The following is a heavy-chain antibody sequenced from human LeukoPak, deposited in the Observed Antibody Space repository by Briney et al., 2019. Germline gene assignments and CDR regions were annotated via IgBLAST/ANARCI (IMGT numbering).Heavy chain of an antibody. V-gene: IGHV3-48*01. D-gene: IGHD2-8*01. Sequence: PGGSLRLSCAASGFIFSDYSMNWVRQTPGKGLKWVAYISSGGSTIYYADSVKGRFTISRDNSKNTLYLEMSSLRVEDTAIYYCAKWPEGAMDYFDYWGQGTLVTVSS. J-gene: IGHJ4*02. CDR3: AKWPEGAMDYFDY. CDR1: GFIFSDYS. CDR2: ISSGGSTI.